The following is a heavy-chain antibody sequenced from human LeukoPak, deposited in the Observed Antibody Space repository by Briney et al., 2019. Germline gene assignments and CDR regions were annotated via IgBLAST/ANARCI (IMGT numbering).Heavy chain of an antibody. CDR3: ARGFGSGSYFTQYYYYMDV. Sequence: SETLSLTCTVSGGSISSYYWSWIRQPPGKGLEWIGCIYYSGSTNYNPSLKSRVTISVDTSKNQFSLKLSSVTAVDTAVYYCARGFGSGSYFTQYYYYMDVWGKGTTVTVSS. CDR1: GGSISSYY. CDR2: IYYSGST. V-gene: IGHV4-59*01. D-gene: IGHD3-10*01. J-gene: IGHJ6*03.